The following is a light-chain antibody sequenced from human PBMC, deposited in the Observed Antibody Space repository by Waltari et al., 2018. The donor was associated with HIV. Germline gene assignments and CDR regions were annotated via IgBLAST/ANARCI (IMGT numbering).Light chain of an antibody. CDR2: AAS. Sequence: EIVLTQSPGPLSLSPGERVTLPCRASQSVPANYVAWYQQKPAQAPRLLIYAASSRATGIPDRFSGGGSGTDFTLTINSLEPEDFAVYFCQQYGSSLFTFGPGTKVDLK. J-gene: IGKJ3*01. CDR1: QSVPANY. V-gene: IGKV3-20*01. CDR3: QQYGSSLFT.